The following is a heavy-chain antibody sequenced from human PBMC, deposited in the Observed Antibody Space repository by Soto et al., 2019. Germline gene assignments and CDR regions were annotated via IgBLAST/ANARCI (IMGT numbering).Heavy chain of an antibody. CDR2: IFYSGST. CDR1: GASISSYY. Sequence: QVQLQESGPGLVKPSETLSLTCAVSGASISSYYWSWIRQPPGKGLEWIGYIFYSGSTNYNPSLKSRVPISVDKSKNQFSLNLRSVTAADTAVYYCARLWSDISPVPNWGQGTLVTVSS. CDR3: ARLWSDISPVPN. D-gene: IGHD2-15*01. J-gene: IGHJ4*02. V-gene: IGHV4-59*08.